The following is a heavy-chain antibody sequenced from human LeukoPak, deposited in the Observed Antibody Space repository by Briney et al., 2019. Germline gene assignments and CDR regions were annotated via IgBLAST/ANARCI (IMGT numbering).Heavy chain of an antibody. Sequence: SETLSPTCTVSGGSISSSSYYWGWIRQPPGKGLEWIGSIYYSGSTYYNPSLKSRVTISVDTSKNQFSLKLSSVTAADTAVYYCARLGYSYGYCYFDYWGQGTLVTVYS. V-gene: IGHV4-39*01. J-gene: IGHJ4*02. CDR3: ARLGYSYGYCYFDY. CDR2: IYYSGST. D-gene: IGHD5-18*01. CDR1: GGSISSSSYY.